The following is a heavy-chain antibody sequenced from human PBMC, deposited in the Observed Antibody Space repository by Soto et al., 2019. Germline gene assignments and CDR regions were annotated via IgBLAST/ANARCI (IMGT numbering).Heavy chain of an antibody. D-gene: IGHD3-10*01. Sequence: GESLKISCKGSGYSFTSYWISWVRQMPGKGLEWMGRIDPSDSYTNYSPSFQGHVTISADKSISTAYLQWSSLKASDTAMYYCARLDYYGSGSYSSPYYYYGMDVWGQGTTVTVSS. CDR3: ARLDYYGSGSYSSPYYYYGMDV. CDR2: IDPSDSYT. V-gene: IGHV5-10-1*01. CDR1: GYSFTSYW. J-gene: IGHJ6*02.